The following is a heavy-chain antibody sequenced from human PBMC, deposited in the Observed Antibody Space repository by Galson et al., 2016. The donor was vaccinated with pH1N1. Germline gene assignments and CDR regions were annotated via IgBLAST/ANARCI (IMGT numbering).Heavy chain of an antibody. D-gene: IGHD1-26*01. CDR3: AKDGRFTGVTNGMDV. CDR2: ISWNSNNM. V-gene: IGHV3-9*01. J-gene: IGHJ6*02. Sequence: SLRLSCAASGFSFEDYAMHWVRQAPGKGLEWVSGISWNSNNMGYSDSVKGRFTISRDNAKNSLYLQMNSLGLEDTALYYCAKDGRFTGVTNGMDVWGQGTTVTVS. CDR1: GFSFEDYA.